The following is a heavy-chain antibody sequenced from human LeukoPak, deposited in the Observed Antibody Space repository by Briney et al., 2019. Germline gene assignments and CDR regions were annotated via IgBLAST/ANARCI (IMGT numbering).Heavy chain of an antibody. V-gene: IGHV3-9*01. J-gene: IGHJ3*02. D-gene: IGHD6-13*01. CDR2: ISWNSGSI. CDR1: GFTFDDYA. CDR3: AKDIARFDSSWYVGAFDI. Sequence: PGRSLRLSCAASGFTFDDYAIHWVRQAPGKGLEWVSGISWNSGSIGYADSVKGRFTISRDNAKNSLYLQMNSLRAEDTALYYCAKDIARFDSSWYVGAFDIWGQGTMVTVSS.